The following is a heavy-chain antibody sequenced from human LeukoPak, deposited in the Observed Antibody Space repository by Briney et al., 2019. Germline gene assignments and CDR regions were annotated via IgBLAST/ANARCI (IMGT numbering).Heavy chain of an antibody. D-gene: IGHD5-18*01. V-gene: IGHV3-15*01. Sequence: GGSLRLSCAASGFTFSKSWMSWVRQVPGKGLEWVGRIKSKTDGGTTDYAAPVKGRFTISRDDSKNTLYLQMNSLKTEDTAVYYCTMYSSGASHYWGHGTLVTVSS. CDR1: GFTFSKSW. J-gene: IGHJ4*01. CDR2: IKSKTDGGTT. CDR3: TMYSSGASHY.